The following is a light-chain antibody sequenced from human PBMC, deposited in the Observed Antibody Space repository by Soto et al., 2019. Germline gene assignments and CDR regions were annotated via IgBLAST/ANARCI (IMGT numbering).Light chain of an antibody. Sequence: IVLTQSPGTLSLSPWERATLSCRASQSVSSGYLAWYQQKPGQAPRLLIYGASTRATGIPDRFSGSGSGTDFTLTISRLEPEDFAVYYGQQYGSSPLWTFGQGTKVDIK. V-gene: IGKV3-20*01. J-gene: IGKJ1*01. CDR1: QSVSSGY. CDR2: GAS. CDR3: QQYGSSPLWT.